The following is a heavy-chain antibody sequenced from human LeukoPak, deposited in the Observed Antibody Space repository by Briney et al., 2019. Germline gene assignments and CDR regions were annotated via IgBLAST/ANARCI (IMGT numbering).Heavy chain of an antibody. CDR2: IYSSGTT. CDR3: ARAYYYDSSGYYSDAFDI. CDR1: GGSISNYY. J-gene: IGHJ3*02. D-gene: IGHD3-22*01. V-gene: IGHV4-4*07. Sequence: SETLSLTCTVSGGSISNYYWSWIRQPAGKGLEWIGRIYSSGTTIYNPSLKSRVTMSVDTSKNQFSLKLSSVTAADTAVYYCARAYYYDSSGYYSDAFDIWGQGTMVTVSS.